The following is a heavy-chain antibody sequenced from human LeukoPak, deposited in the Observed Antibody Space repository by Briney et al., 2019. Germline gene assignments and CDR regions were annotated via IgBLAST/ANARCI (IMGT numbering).Heavy chain of an antibody. CDR3: AKDHEVHSGYDLYFVY. D-gene: IGHD5-12*01. CDR2: IRYDGSNK. Sequence: GGSLRLSCAASGVTFSSYGMHWVRQAPGKGLEWVAYIRYDGSNKYYAASVKRRFTISRDNSKTKLYQQMNRLRAEDTAVSYCAKDHEVHSGYDLYFVYWGQGTLVTVSS. CDR1: GVTFSSYG. V-gene: IGHV3-30*02. J-gene: IGHJ4*02.